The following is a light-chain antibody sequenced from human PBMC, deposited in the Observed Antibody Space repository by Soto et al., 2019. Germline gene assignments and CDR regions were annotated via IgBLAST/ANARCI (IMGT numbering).Light chain of an antibody. Sequence: EIVVTQSPGTLSLSPGERATLSCRASQSVSSSYLAWYQQKPGQAPRLLIYGASSRATGIPDRFSGSGSGTDFTLTISSLEPEDFAVYDCQPYGRSPLFNFGPGTKVDIK. CDR3: QPYGRSPLFN. CDR1: QSVSSSY. CDR2: GAS. J-gene: IGKJ3*01. V-gene: IGKV3-20*01.